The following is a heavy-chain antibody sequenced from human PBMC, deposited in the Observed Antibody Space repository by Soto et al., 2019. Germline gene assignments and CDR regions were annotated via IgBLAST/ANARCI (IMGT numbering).Heavy chain of an antibody. CDR2: ISFDGTKK. J-gene: IGHJ6*02. Sequence: GGSLRLSCAASGFTFNIYALHWVRQAPGKGLEWVAVISFDGTKKYYSDSVKGRFTISRDNLKNTLYLQMNNLRVEDAALYFCAREDDYGYRYINYGLDVWGQGTTVSVSS. D-gene: IGHD4-17*01. V-gene: IGHV3-30-3*01. CDR3: AREDDYGYRYINYGLDV. CDR1: GFTFNIYA.